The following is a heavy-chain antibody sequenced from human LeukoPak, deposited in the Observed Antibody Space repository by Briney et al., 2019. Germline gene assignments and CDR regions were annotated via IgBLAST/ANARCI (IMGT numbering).Heavy chain of an antibody. CDR1: GFTFTSSS. D-gene: IGHD3-10*01. CDR3: ARDEGVGARVY. Sequence: PGGSLRLSCAASGFTFTSSSMNWVRQAPGKGLEWLSYISSSSTIYYADSVKGRFTISRDNARNSLYLQMNSLRDEDTAVYYCARDEGVGARVYWGQGTLVTVSS. V-gene: IGHV3-48*02. CDR2: ISSSSTI. J-gene: IGHJ4*02.